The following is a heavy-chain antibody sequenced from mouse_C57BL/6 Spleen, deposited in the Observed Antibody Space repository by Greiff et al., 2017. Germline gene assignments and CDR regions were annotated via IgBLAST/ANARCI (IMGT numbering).Heavy chain of an antibody. V-gene: IGHV5-17*01. J-gene: IGHJ3*01. Sequence: EVQVVESGGGLVKPGGSLKLSCAASGFTFSDYGMNWVRQAPEKGLEWVAYISSGSSTIYSADTVTGRFTISRDNAKNSLVLQMTSLRSEDTAMYYCARDDGYYDWCAYWGQGTLVTVSA. CDR3: ARDDGYYDWCAY. D-gene: IGHD2-3*01. CDR2: ISSGSSTI. CDR1: GFTFSDYG.